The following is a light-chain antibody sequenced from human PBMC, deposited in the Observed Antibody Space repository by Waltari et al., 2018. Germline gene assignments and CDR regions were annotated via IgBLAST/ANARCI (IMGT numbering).Light chain of an antibody. CDR3: SSYISSTSVI. CDR1: RSDVGNYNL. Sequence: QSALTQPASVSGSPGQSITISCTGTRSDVGNYNLVSWYQQHPGKAPKLIISGVNKRPSGVSNRFSCSKSGNTASLTISGLQSEDEASYYCSSYISSTSVIFGGGTKLTVL. CDR2: GVN. J-gene: IGLJ2*01. V-gene: IGLV2-23*02.